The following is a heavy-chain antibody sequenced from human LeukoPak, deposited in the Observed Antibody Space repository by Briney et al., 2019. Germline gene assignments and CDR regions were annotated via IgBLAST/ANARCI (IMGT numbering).Heavy chain of an antibody. CDR2: IYYSGST. CDR1: GGSISSSSYY. CDR3: GRESSPGGVGIGAFGI. Sequence: SETLSLTCTVSGGSISSSSYYWGWIRQPPGKGLEWIGSIYYSGSTYYNPSLKSRVTISVDTSKNQFSLKLSSVTAADTAVYYCGRESSPGGVGIGAFGIWGKGTMFTVSS. J-gene: IGHJ3*02. D-gene: IGHD3-16*01. V-gene: IGHV4-39*07.